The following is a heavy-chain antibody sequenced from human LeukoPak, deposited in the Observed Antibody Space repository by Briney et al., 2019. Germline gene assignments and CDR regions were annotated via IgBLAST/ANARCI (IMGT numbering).Heavy chain of an antibody. V-gene: IGHV3-30*03. CDR3: TTEGHYYGHHAFLM. CDR1: GFTFSHYG. D-gene: IGHD3-10*01. CDR2: ISFDAEGD. Sequence: GGSLRLSCVTSGFTFSHYGMHWVRQLPGKGLEWVAAISFDAEGDYHVDSVKGRFTISRDNSKNTLYLQMDSLKTEDTAVYYCTTEGHYYGHHAFLMWGQGTMVTVSS. J-gene: IGHJ3*02.